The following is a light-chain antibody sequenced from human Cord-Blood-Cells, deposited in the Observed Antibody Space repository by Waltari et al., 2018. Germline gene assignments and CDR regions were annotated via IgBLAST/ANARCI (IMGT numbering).Light chain of an antibody. CDR1: SSDVGSYNH. CDR2: EGS. V-gene: IGLV2-23*01. J-gene: IGLJ2*01. CDR3: CSYAGSSTVV. Sequence: QSALTQPASVSGSPGQSITISCTGTSSDVGSYNHVSWYQQHQGIAPNLMVYEGSKRPSGVSNRFSGSKSGNTASLTISGLQAEDEADYYCCSYAGSSTVVFGGGTKLTVL.